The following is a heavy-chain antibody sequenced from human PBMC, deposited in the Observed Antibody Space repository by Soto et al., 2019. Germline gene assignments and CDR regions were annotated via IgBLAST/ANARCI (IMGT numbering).Heavy chain of an antibody. V-gene: IGHV3-30*04. D-gene: IGHD1-1*01. CDR2: IAYDGRNK. CDR3: ARELERVFDY. Sequence: QVQLVESGGGVVQPGRSLRLSCAASGFTFSSYAMHWVRQAPGKGLEWVAVIAYDGRNKYYADSVKGRFTISTDNSKNTLYLQMTSLRIEDTAVYYCARELERVFDYWGQGTLVTVSS. J-gene: IGHJ4*02. CDR1: GFTFSSYA.